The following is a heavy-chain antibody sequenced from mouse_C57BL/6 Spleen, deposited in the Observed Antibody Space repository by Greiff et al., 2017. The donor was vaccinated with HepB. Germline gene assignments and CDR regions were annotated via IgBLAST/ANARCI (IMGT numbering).Heavy chain of an antibody. CDR2: IYPGDGDT. D-gene: IGHD2-5*01. J-gene: IGHJ2*01. CDR1: GFAFRRYW. V-gene: IGHV1-80*01. CDR3: VYSNWGFDY. Sequence: VKLMESGAELVKPGASVKISCKASGFAFRRYWMNWFKQRPGKGLEWIGQIYPGDGDTNYNGKFNGKATLTADKSSSTAYMQLSSLTSEDSAVYFCVYSNWGFDYWGQGTTLTVSS.